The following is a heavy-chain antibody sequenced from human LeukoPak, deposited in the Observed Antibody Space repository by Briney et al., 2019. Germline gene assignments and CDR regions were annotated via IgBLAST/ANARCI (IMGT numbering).Heavy chain of an antibody. CDR2: ISKSRNYI. D-gene: IGHD1-1*01. Sequence: GGSLRLSCAASGFTFSRYNMNWVRQAPGQGMEWVACISKSRNYIYYADSVKGRFTISRDDAKSSLYLQMDSLRVEDTALYYCVRDDPGVQQERRLSPFDIWGQGTMVTVSS. CDR1: GFTFSRYN. CDR3: VRDDPGVQQERRLSPFDI. J-gene: IGHJ3*02. V-gene: IGHV3-21*04.